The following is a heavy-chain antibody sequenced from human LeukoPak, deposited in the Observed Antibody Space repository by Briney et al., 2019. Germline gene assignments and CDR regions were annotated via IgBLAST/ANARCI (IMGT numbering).Heavy chain of an antibody. V-gene: IGHV3-21*04. J-gene: IGHJ6*03. CDR1: GFTFMTYS. D-gene: IGHD2-8*01. CDR3: ARGPYCTNGVCYTVDYYYYYYMDV. CDR2: IGSTSSSYI. Sequence: GGSLRLSCAASGFTFMTYSMNWVRQAPGKGLEWVSSIGSTSSSYIYYADSVKGRFTISRDNAKNSLYLQMNSLRAEDTALYYCARGPYCTNGVCYTVDYYYYYYMDVWGKGTTVTDSS.